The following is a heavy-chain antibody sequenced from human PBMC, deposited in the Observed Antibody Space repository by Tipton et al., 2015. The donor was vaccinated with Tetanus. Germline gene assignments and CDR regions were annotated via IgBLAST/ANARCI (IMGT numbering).Heavy chain of an antibody. Sequence: QSGAEVKKPGYSVRVSCKTSGGTFKTYAISWVRQAPGQGLEWMGGIFPQFGTSNYAPKFQDRVNMTADTSTGAVYMDLSSLRSEDTAVYYCASCSQVEIFDIWGQGTMVTVSS. J-gene: IGHJ3*02. V-gene: IGHV1-69*06. D-gene: IGHD2-15*01. CDR1: GGTFKTYA. CDR2: IFPQFGTS. CDR3: ASCSQVEIFDI.